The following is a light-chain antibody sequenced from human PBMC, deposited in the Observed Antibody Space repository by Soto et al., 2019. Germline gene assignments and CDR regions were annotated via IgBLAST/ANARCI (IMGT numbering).Light chain of an antibody. J-gene: IGKJ1*01. Sequence: DIVMTQSPDSLAVSLGERATFNCKSSQSVLYSSNNKNYLAWYQQKPGQPPKLLIYWASTREFGVPDRFSGSGSGTDFTLTISSLQAKDVAVYYCQQYHSTPKTFGQGTKVEIK. CDR1: QSVLYSSNNKNY. V-gene: IGKV4-1*01. CDR2: WAS. CDR3: QQYHSTPKT.